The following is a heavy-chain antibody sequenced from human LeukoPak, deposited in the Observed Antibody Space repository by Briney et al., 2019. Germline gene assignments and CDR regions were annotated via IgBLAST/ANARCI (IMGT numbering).Heavy chain of an antibody. CDR2: IHPADSSI. J-gene: IGHJ4*02. CDR3: ARNGRDLFGLVKRLLNRAFDY. Sequence: GESLKISCKGSGFNFNTYWVAWVRPMPGKGMEWMGIIHPADSSILYSPSFQGQVTISADTSINTSYLQWGSLKASDTAMYYCARNGRDLFGLVKRLLNRAFDYWGQGTLVTVSS. D-gene: IGHD3/OR15-3a*01. V-gene: IGHV5-51*01. CDR1: GFNFNTYW.